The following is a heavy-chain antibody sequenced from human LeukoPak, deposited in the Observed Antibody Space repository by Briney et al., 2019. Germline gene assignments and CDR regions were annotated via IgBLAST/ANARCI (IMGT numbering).Heavy chain of an antibody. Sequence: KPSETLSLTCAVSGGSITSFYWSWIRQPPGKGLEYIGHIYQSGTTNYNPSLRSRVTLSIDTSKNQFSLRLTSLTAADTAVYFCARLGYNYGFDPWGQGTLVTVSS. D-gene: IGHD5-18*01. J-gene: IGHJ5*02. CDR3: ARLGYNYGFDP. CDR1: GGSITSFY. CDR2: IYQSGTT. V-gene: IGHV4-59*08.